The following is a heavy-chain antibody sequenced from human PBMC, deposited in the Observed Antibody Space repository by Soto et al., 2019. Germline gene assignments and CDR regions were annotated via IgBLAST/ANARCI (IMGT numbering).Heavy chain of an antibody. CDR1: GASIRGYG. V-gene: IGHV4-59*12. D-gene: IGHD2-15*01. CDR3: VGGDKVVAADY. CDR2: LYNTGST. Sequence: SETLSLTCTVSGASIRGYGGRGIRQSPGKGLEWIGYLYNTGSTIYNPSLKSRVTISVDRSKNQFSLKLSSVTAADTAVYYCVGGDKVVAADYWGQGTLVTSPQ. J-gene: IGHJ4*02.